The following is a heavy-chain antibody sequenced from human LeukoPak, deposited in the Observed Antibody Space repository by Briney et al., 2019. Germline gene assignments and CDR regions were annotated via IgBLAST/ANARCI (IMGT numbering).Heavy chain of an antibody. D-gene: IGHD3-10*01. V-gene: IGHV1-3*01. J-gene: IGHJ1*01. CDR2: INAGNGNT. CDR1: GYTFTSYA. CDR3: ARDQAPHYGSGSYYFTEYFQH. Sequence: ASVKVSCKASGYTFTSYAMHWVRQAPGQRLEWMGWINAGNGNTKYSQKFQGRVTITRDTSASTAYMELSSLRSEDTAVYYCARDQAPHYGSGSYYFTEYFQHWGQGTLVTVSS.